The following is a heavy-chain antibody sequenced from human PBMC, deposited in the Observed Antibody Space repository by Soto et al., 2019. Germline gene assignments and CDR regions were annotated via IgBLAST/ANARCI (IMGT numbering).Heavy chain of an antibody. CDR2: ISYDGSNK. CDR1: GFTFSSYG. V-gene: IGHV3-30*18. D-gene: IGHD6-19*01. CDR3: AKTSGWDEYYFDY. J-gene: IGHJ4*02. Sequence: GGSLRLSCAASGFTFSSYGMHWVRQAPGKGLEWVAVISYDGSNKYYADSVKGRFTISRDNSKNTLYLQMNSLRAEDTAVYYCAKTSGWDEYYFDYWGQGTLVTVSS.